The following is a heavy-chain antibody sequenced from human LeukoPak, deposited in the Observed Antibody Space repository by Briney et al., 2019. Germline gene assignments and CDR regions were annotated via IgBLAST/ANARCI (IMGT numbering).Heavy chain of an antibody. V-gene: IGHV3-21*01. CDR3: ARVNYDSSGYDNSIDY. Sequence: GGSLRLSCAASGFTFSSYSMNWVRQAPGKGLEWVSSISSSSSYIYYADSVKGRFTISRDNAKNSLYLQMNSLRAEDTAVYYCARVNYDSSGYDNSIDYWGQGTLVTVSS. CDR2: ISSSSSYI. D-gene: IGHD3-22*01. CDR1: GFTFSSYS. J-gene: IGHJ4*02.